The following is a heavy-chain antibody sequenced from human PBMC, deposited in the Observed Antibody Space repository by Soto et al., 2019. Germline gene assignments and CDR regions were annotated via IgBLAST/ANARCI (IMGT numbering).Heavy chain of an antibody. CDR1: GDSVSSNSAA. Sequence: SQTLSLTCVISGDSVSSNSAAWDWIRQSPSRGLEWLGRTYYRSKWYADYSVSVKSRISINPDTPKNQFSLQLNSVTPEDTAVYYCVRDRGSLPAFDSWGQGTLVTVSS. CDR2: TYYRSKWYA. J-gene: IGHJ5*01. V-gene: IGHV6-1*01. CDR3: VRDRGSLPAFDS.